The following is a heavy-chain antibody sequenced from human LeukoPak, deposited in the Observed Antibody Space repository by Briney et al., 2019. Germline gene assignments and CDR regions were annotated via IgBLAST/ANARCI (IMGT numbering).Heavy chain of an antibody. Sequence: ASVKVSCKASGYTFTSYYMHWVRQAPGQGLEWMGIINPSGGSTSYAQKFQDRVTMTRDMSTSTVYMELSSLRSEDTAVYYCAREGVSGSYLEYWGQGTLVTVSS. J-gene: IGHJ4*02. D-gene: IGHD1-26*01. V-gene: IGHV1-46*01. CDR1: GYTFTSYY. CDR3: AREGVSGSYLEY. CDR2: INPSGGST.